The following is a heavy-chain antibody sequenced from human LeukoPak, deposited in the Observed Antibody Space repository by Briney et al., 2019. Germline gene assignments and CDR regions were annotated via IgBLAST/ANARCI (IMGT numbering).Heavy chain of an antibody. CDR3: ASRKTFSSLFVR. D-gene: IGHD3-3*02. J-gene: IGHJ4*02. CDR2: VNHSGRT. Sequence: SETLSLTCAVYGGSFSDYYWTWIRQPPGKGLEWMGEVNHSGRTSYNPSLKSRVTISLDTSQNQFSLKVNSVTAADTAVYYCASRKTFSSLFVRWGQGTLVTVSS. CDR1: GGSFSDYY. V-gene: IGHV4-34*01.